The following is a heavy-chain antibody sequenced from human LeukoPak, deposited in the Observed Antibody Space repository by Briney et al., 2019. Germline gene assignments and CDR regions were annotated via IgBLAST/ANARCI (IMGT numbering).Heavy chain of an antibody. CDR3: ARYGGLGYFDY. J-gene: IGHJ4*02. CDR2: INPGAGST. V-gene: IGHV1-46*01. CDR1: GYTFTNYY. D-gene: IGHD3-16*01. Sequence: ASVKVSCKASGYTFTNYYIHWVRQAPGQGLEWLGIINPGAGSTSYAQKFRGRVTMTRDTSTSTVYMELNRLRSDDTAVYYCARYGGLGYFDYWGLGTLVTVSS.